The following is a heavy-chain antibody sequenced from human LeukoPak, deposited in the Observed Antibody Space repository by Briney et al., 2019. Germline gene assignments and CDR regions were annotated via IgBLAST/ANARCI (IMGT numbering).Heavy chain of an antibody. D-gene: IGHD3-22*01. CDR1: GYTFTGYY. J-gene: IGHJ4*02. Sequence: GASVKVSCKASGYTFTGYYMHWVRQAPGQGLELMGRINPNSGGTNYAQKFQGRVTMTRDTSISTAYMELSRLRSDDTAVYYCARLRSSTEYYYDSSGYYCDYWGQGTLVTVSS. CDR2: INPNSGGT. CDR3: ARLRSSTEYYYDSSGYYCDY. V-gene: IGHV1-2*06.